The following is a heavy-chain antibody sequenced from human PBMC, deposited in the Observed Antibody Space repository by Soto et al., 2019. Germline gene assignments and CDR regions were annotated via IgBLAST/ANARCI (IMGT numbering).Heavy chain of an antibody. Sequence: GASVKVSCKASGYTFTNYYMHWVRQAPGQGLEWMGIINPSDGSTRYAQKFQGRVTMTRDTSTSTVYMELSSLRSEDTAVYYCARVRCNSYYCSTFDPLYFWGQGTMVTVSS. J-gene: IGHJ3*01. CDR1: GYTFTNYY. CDR2: INPSDGST. V-gene: IGHV1-46*01. D-gene: IGHD3-22*01. CDR3: ARVRCNSYYCSTFDPLYF.